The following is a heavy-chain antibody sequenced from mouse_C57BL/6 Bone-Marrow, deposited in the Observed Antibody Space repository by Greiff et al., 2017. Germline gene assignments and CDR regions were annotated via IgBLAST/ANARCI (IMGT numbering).Heavy chain of an antibody. J-gene: IGHJ2*01. V-gene: IGHV1-50*01. CDR3: ARSDYGYDGDY. D-gene: IGHD2-2*01. CDR1: GYTFTSYW. Sequence: QVQLQQPGAELVKPGASVKLSCKASGYTFTSYWMQWVKQRPGQGLEWIGEIDPSDSYTNYNQKFKGKATLTVDTSSSTAYMQLSSLTSEDSAVCYCARSDYGYDGDYWGQGTTLTVSS. CDR2: IDPSDSYT.